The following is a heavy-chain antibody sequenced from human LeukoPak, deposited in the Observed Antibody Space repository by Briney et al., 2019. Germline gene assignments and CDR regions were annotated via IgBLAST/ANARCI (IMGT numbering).Heavy chain of an antibody. CDR3: ARDGSQTMVRGYFDY. CDR1: GFTFSSYA. D-gene: IGHD3-10*01. Sequence: GGSLRLSCAASGFTFSSYAMHWVRQAPGKGLEWVAVISYDGSNKYYADSVKGRFTISRDNSKNTLYLQMNSLRAEDTAVYYCARDGSQTMVRGYFDYWGQGTLVTVSS. J-gene: IGHJ4*02. V-gene: IGHV3-30*14. CDR2: ISYDGSNK.